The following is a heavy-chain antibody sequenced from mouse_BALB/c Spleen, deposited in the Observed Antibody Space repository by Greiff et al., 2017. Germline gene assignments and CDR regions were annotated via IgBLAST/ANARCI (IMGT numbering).Heavy chain of an antibody. D-gene: IGHD1-1*01. V-gene: IGHV5-15*02. CDR3: ARSTTVVAWGYYFDY. J-gene: IGHJ2*01. CDR2: ISNLAYSI. Sequence: EVHLVESGGGLVQPGGSRKLSCAASGFTFSDYGMAWVRQAPGKGPEWVAFISNLAYSIYYADTVTGRFTISRENAKNTLYLEMSSLRSEDTAMYYCARSTTVVAWGYYFDYWGQGTTLTVSS. CDR1: GFTFSDYG.